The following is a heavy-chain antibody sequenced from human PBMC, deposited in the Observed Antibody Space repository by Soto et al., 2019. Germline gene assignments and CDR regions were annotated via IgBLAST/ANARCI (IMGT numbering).Heavy chain of an antibody. D-gene: IGHD6-6*01. J-gene: IGHJ4*02. CDR1: GFTFDDYA. V-gene: IGHV3-9*01. CDR2: ISWNSGSI. Sequence: GGSLRLSCAASGFTFDDYAMHWVRQAPGKGLEWVSGISWNSGSIGYADSVKGRFTISRDKAKNSLYLQMNSLRAEDTALYYCAKDAEDSSSATHFDYWGQGTLVTVSS. CDR3: AKDAEDSSSATHFDY.